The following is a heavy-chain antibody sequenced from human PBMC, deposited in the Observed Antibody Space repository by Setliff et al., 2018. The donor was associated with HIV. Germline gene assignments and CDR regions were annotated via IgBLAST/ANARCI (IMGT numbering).Heavy chain of an antibody. J-gene: IGHJ4*02. D-gene: IGHD2-21*01. Sequence: SVKVSCKASGDNFNSHSISWVRQAPGQGLEWMGGIVPIFGTPNYAQKFKGRLTITADETTSTAYMELSSLRSEDTAVYFCARDPVSDNSATPYYFDYWGQGTLVTVSS. CDR2: IVPIFGTP. CDR3: ARDPVSDNSATPYYFDY. V-gene: IGHV1-69*13. CDR1: GDNFNSHS.